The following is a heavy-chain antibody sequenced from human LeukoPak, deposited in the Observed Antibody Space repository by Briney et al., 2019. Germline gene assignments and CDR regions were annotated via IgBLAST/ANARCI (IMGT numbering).Heavy chain of an antibody. J-gene: IGHJ4*02. Sequence: SETLSLTCTVSGYSISSGYYWGWIRQPPGKGLEWIESIYHSGSTYYNPSLKSRVTISMDTSKNQFSLKLRSVTAADTAVYYCARGVGATRPLFDYWGQGTLVTVSS. CDR1: GYSISSGYY. CDR2: IYHSGST. CDR3: ARGVGATRPLFDY. V-gene: IGHV4-38-2*02. D-gene: IGHD1-26*01.